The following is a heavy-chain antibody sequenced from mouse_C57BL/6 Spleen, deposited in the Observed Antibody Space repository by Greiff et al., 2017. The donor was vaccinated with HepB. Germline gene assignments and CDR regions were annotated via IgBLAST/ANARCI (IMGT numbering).Heavy chain of an antibody. Sequence: EVMLVESGGGLVKPGGSLKLSCAASGFTFSDYGMHWVRQAPEKGLEWVAYISSGSSTIYYADTVKGRFTISRDNAKNTLFLQMTSLRSEDTAMYYCARTPLYYGSRYWYFDVWGTGTTVTVSS. J-gene: IGHJ1*03. D-gene: IGHD1-1*01. V-gene: IGHV5-17*01. CDR3: ARTPLYYGSRYWYFDV. CDR2: ISSGSSTI. CDR1: GFTFSDYG.